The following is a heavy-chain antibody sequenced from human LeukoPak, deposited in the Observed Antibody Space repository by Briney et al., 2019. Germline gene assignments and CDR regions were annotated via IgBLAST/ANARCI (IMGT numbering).Heavy chain of an antibody. V-gene: IGHV1-2*02. CDR1: GYTFTGYY. CDR3: ARGSLVVVPGDI. Sequence: ASVKVSCKASGYTFTGYYMHWVRQAPGQGLEWMGWINPNSGGTNYAQKFQGRVTMTRDTSISTAHMELSRLRSDDTAVYYCARGSLVVVPGDIWGQGTMVTVSS. J-gene: IGHJ3*02. D-gene: IGHD2-2*01. CDR2: INPNSGGT.